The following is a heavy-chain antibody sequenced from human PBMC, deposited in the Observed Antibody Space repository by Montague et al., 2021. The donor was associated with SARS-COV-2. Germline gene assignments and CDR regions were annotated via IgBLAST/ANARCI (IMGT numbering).Heavy chain of an antibody. CDR2: IWYDGSNK. CDR1: GFTFSSYG. CDR3: AAQITMIDYAFDI. Sequence: SLRLSCAASGFTFSSYGMHWVRQAPGKGLEWVAVIWYDGSNKYYADSVKGRFTISRDNSKNTLYLQMNSPRAEDTAVYYCAAQITMIDYAFDIWGQGTMVTVSS. D-gene: IGHD3-22*01. J-gene: IGHJ3*02. V-gene: IGHV3-33*01.